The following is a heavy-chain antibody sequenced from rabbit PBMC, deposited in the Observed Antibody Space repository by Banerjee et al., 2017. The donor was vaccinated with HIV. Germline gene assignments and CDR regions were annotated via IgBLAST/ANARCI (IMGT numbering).Heavy chain of an antibody. CDR1: GFSFSSNYY. Sequence: GFSFSSNYYMCWVRQAPGKGLELIACIYNGDGSTYYASWANGRFTISKTSSTTVTLQMTSLTAADTATYFCAREYAGYAGYGYGYGMDLWGPGTLVTVS. V-gene: IGHV1S40*01. CDR2: IYNGDGST. D-gene: IGHD6-1*01. CDR3: AREYAGYAGYGYGYGMDL. J-gene: IGHJ6*01.